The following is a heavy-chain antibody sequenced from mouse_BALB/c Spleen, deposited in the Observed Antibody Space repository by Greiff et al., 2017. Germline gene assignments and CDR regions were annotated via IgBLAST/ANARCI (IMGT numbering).Heavy chain of an antibody. D-gene: IGHD1-1*01. CDR1: GYTFTSHW. J-gene: IGHJ2*01. Sequence: VQLQQPGAELVKPGASVKLSCKASGYTFTSHWMHWVKQRPGQGLEWIGEINPSNGRTNYNEKFKSKATLTVDKSSSTAYMQLSSLTSEDSAVYYCARLYYYGSSYYDFDYWGQGTTLTVSS. CDR3: ARLYYYGSSYYDFDY. V-gene: IGHV1S81*02. CDR2: INPSNGRT.